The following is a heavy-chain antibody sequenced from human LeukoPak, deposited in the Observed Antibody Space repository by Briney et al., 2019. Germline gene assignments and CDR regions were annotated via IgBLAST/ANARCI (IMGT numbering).Heavy chain of an antibody. J-gene: IGHJ4*02. Sequence: GGSLRLSCAASGFTFSDYWMHWVRQAPGKGLVWVSRINSDGSSTSYADSVKGRFTVSRDNAKNTLYLQMNSLRAEDTAVYYCARGYCSSASCLSRFADYWGQGTLVTVSS. D-gene: IGHD2-2*01. CDR2: INSDGSST. CDR1: GFTFSDYW. V-gene: IGHV3-74*01. CDR3: ARGYCSSASCLSRFADY.